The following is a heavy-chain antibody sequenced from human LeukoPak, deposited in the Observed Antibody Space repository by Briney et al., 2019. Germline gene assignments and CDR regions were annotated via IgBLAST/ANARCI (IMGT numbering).Heavy chain of an antibody. CDR1: GGTFSGYA. Sequence: SVKVSCKASGGTFSGYAISWVRQAPGQGLEWMGGIIPIFGTANYAQKFQGRVTITADESTSTAYMELSSLRSEDTAVYYCAANPAGCSSTSCYRPIGLYYYYYYMDVWGKGTTVTVSS. V-gene: IGHV1-69*13. CDR2: IIPIFGTA. D-gene: IGHD2-2*02. J-gene: IGHJ6*03. CDR3: AANPAGCSSTSCYRPIGLYYYYYYMDV.